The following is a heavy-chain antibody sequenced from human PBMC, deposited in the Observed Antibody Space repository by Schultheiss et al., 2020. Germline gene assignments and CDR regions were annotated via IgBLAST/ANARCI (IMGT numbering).Heavy chain of an antibody. CDR1: GFSINSEW. CDR2: IKPDGSEK. V-gene: IGHV3-7*01. CDR3: ARDPKDGSGSYGDGLDV. D-gene: IGHD3-10*01. Sequence: GGSLRLSCAASGFSINSEWMSWVRQAPGKGLEWVANIKPDGSEKYYVDSVKGRFTISRDNAMNSLYLQMNSLRDEDTAVYYCARDPKDGSGSYGDGLDVWGQGTTVTVS. J-gene: IGHJ6*02.